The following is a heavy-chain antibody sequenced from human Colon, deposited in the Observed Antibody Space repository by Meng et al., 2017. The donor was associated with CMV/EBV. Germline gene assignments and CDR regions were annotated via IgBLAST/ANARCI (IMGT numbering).Heavy chain of an antibody. CDR1: VFTFNNYA. V-gene: IGHV3-23*01. Sequence: SCAASVFTFNNYAMRWVRPAPGKGLEWLSVISGYGETRIYADAVSGRFVIYIDNSKDILYLQMDSLSAEDTAVYYCAKYQPSFDYWGQGTLVTVSS. CDR3: AKYQPSFDY. J-gene: IGHJ4*02. CDR2: ISGYGETR.